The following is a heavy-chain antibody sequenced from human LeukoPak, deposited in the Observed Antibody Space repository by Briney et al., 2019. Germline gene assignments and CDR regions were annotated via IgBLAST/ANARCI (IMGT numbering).Heavy chain of an antibody. J-gene: IGHJ5*02. CDR2: IYYSGST. D-gene: IGHD2-2*01. CDR3: ASTPVVVPAAISWFDP. Sequence: SETLSLTCTVSGGSISSYYWSWIRQPPGKGLEWIGYIYYSGSTNYNPSLKSRVTISVDTSKNQISLKLSSVTAADTAVYYCASTPVVVPAAISWFDPWGQGTLVTVSS. V-gene: IGHV4-59*01. CDR1: GGSISSYY.